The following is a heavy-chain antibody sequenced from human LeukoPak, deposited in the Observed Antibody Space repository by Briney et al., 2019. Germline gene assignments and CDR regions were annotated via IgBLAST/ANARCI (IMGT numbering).Heavy chain of an antibody. CDR3: ARRHGRVAATFTQRYYGMDV. CDR1: GGSISSTNYY. CDR2: IYFSGST. J-gene: IGHJ6*02. D-gene: IGHD2-15*01. Sequence: PSETLSLTCTVSGGSISSTNYYWGWIRQPPGKGLEWIGSIYFSGSTYYNPSLNSRVTISVGTAKNQFFLKLSSVTATDTAVYYCARRHGRVAATFTQRYYGMDVWGQGTTVTVSS. V-gene: IGHV4-39*01.